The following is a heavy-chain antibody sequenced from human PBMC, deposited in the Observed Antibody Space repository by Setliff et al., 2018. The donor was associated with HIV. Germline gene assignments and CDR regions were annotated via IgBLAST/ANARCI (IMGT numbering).Heavy chain of an antibody. CDR3: ASRGIVVVTMSMPDEFFVH. D-gene: IGHD2-21*02. V-gene: IGHV4-4*07. Sequence: PSETLSLTCEVSGGSISNYYWSWIRQPAGKGLEWIGRIFSSGNTYYNPSLKSRVTMSVDRSRNQFSLTLNSVTAADTATYYCASRGIVVVTMSMPDEFFVHWGHGTLVTVSS. J-gene: IGHJ1*01. CDR2: IFSSGNT. CDR1: GGSISNYY.